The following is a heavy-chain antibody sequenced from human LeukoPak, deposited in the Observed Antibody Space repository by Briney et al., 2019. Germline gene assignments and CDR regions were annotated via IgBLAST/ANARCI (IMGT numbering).Heavy chain of an antibody. CDR3: AKRGVVIRVILVGFHKEAYYFDS. D-gene: IGHD3-22*01. V-gene: IGHV3-23*01. J-gene: IGHJ4*02. CDR1: GITLSNYG. Sequence: PGGSLRLSCAVSGITLSNYGMGWVRQAPGKGLEWVASDSGGRTNYADSVKGRFTISRDNPKNTLYLQMNSLRAEDAAVYFCAKRGVVIRVILVGFHKEAYYFDSWGQGALVTVSS. CDR2: SDSGGRT.